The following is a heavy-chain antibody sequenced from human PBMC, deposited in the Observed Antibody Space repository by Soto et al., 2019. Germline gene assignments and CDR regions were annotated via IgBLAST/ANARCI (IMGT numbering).Heavy chain of an antibody. CDR1: GFTFSSYA. D-gene: IGHD6-13*01. J-gene: IGHJ4*02. CDR3: AKTSSSWYYFDY. V-gene: IGHV3-23*01. CDR2: ISGSAGST. Sequence: GGSLRLSCAASGFTFSSYAMAWVRQAPGKGLDWVSVISGSAGSTYYADSVKGRFTISRDNSKNTLFLQMNSLRAEDTAVYYCAKTSSSWYYFDYWGQGTLVTVSS.